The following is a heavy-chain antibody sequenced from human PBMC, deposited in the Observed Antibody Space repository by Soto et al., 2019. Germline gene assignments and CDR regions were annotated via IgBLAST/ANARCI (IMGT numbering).Heavy chain of an antibody. CDR3: ARGSSGDWDAFDI. D-gene: IGHD2-21*01. CDR1: GGSITTSGSY. CDR2: MFKSGTH. J-gene: IGHJ3*02. V-gene: IGHV4-39*02. Sequence: SETLSLTCNVSGGSITTSGSYWGWIRQPPGKGLEWIGNMFKSGTHYYHPSLKTRVTISLDTSKNHVSLNLRSVTAADTAVYFCARGSSGDWDAFDIWGPGTMVTVSS.